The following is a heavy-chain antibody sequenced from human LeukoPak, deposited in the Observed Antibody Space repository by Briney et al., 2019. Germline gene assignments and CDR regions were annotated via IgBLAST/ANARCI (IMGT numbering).Heavy chain of an antibody. V-gene: IGHV4-34*01. CDR1: AWSFSAYN. Sequence: SETLSLTCPVDAWSFSAYNRSWIRQPPWKGLEWIVEINHSGSTNYNPSLKSRVTISVDTSKNQFSLKLSSVTAADTAVYYCARGPYSQVRGLKPPTYWGQGTLVTVSS. J-gene: IGHJ4*02. CDR2: INHSGST. D-gene: IGHD3-10*01. CDR3: ARGPYSQVRGLKPPTY.